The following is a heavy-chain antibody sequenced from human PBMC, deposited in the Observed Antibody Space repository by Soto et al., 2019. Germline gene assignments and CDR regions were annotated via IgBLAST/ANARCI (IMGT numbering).Heavy chain of an antibody. V-gene: IGHV1-69*12. CDR1: GGTFSSYA. CDR3: ARDQDVSRYHGMDV. CDR2: IIPIFGTA. Sequence: QVHLVQSGAEVKKPGSSVKVSCKASGGTFSSYAISWMRQAPGQGLEWMGGIIPIFGTAHYAQTFQGRVTITAYDSTSTCYMELSSLRSEDTAVYYCARDQDVSRYHGMDVWGQGNKVTVAS. J-gene: IGHJ6*02. D-gene: IGHD3-22*01.